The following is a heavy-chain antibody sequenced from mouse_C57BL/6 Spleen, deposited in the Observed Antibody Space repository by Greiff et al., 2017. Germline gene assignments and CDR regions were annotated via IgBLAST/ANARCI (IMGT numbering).Heavy chain of an antibody. CDR3: ARWEDGYYFAY. J-gene: IGHJ3*01. V-gene: IGHV1-82*01. D-gene: IGHD2-3*01. Sequence: QVQLQQSGPELVKPGASVKISCKASGYAFSSSWMNWVKQRPGKGLEWIGRIYPGDGDTNYNGKFKGKATLTADKSSSTAYMQRSSLTSEDSAVYFGARWEDGYYFAYWGQGTLVTVSA. CDR2: IYPGDGDT. CDR1: GYAFSSSW.